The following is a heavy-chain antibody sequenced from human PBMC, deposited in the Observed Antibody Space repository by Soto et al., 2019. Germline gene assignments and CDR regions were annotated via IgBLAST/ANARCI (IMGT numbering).Heavy chain of an antibody. V-gene: IGHV1-2*02. CDR2: MNPNTGGA. CDR3: GKVMTTIGSKRCLAQTKDPARDY. CDR1: GYNFNGYY. Sequence: QVNLVQSGAEVKKPGASVMVSCKASGYNFNGYYIHWVRQAPGQGVEWMGWMNPNTGGANYAQTLEGKVLLTNHRSISTAYLALRGLTSDATTVYYYGKVMTTIGSKRCLAQTKDPARDYWGQGTRVPVSS. D-gene: IGHD2-21*02. J-gene: IGHJ4*02.